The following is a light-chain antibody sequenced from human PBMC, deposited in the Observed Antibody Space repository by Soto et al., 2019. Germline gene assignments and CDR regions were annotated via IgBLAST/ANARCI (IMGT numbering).Light chain of an antibody. J-gene: IGKJ5*01. CDR2: GAS. CDR1: QDVSNW. Sequence: DIQMTQSPSSVSASVGDRVTITCRASQDVSNWLAWYQQKPGKAPKLLISGASSLQSGVPSRFSGSRAGTDFSLTISSLHAEDFATYFCQQANSFPSFGQGTRLEIK. CDR3: QQANSFPS. V-gene: IGKV1-12*02.